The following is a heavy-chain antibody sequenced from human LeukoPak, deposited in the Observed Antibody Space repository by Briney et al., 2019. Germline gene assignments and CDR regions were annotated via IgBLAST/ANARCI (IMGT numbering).Heavy chain of an antibody. CDR2: MNPNSGNT. V-gene: IGHV1-8*01. CDR3: ARVWCSSTNCLNGWFDP. J-gene: IGHJ5*02. CDR1: GYTFTSYD. Sequence: ASVKVSCKASGYTFTSYDINWVRQATGQGLEWMGWMNPNSGNTGYAQKFQGRVTMTRNPSISTAYMELSSLRSEDTAVYYCARVWCSSTNCLNGWFDPWGQGTLVTVSS. D-gene: IGHD2-2*01.